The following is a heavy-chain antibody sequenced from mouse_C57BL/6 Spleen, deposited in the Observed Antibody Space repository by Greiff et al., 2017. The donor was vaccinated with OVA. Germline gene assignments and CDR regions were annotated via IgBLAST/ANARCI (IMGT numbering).Heavy chain of an antibody. Sequence: EVHLVESGGGLVKPGGSLKLSCAASGFTFSSYAMSWVRQTPEKRLEWVATISDGGSYTYYPDNVKGRFTISRDNAKNNLYLQMSHLKSEDTAMYYCARVVARGFDYWGQGTTLTVSS. D-gene: IGHD1-1*01. CDR1: GFTFSSYA. CDR2: ISDGGSYT. V-gene: IGHV5-4*01. J-gene: IGHJ2*01. CDR3: ARVVARGFDY.